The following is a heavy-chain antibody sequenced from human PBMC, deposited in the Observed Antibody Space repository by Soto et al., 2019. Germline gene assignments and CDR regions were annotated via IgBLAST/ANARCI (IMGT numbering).Heavy chain of an antibody. V-gene: IGHV1-18*01. CDR1: NYSFRSFG. Sequence: ACVKVTCKASNYSFRSFGISWMRQAPGQGLEWMAWINPSNDNTNYAQSLQGRVTLTTDTSTSTAYMELRSLRSDDTAVYYCARDPFYSGTNLQVGYFDSWGQGTLVT. D-gene: IGHD1-26*01. J-gene: IGHJ4*02. CDR3: ARDPFYSGTNLQVGYFDS. CDR2: INPSNDNT.